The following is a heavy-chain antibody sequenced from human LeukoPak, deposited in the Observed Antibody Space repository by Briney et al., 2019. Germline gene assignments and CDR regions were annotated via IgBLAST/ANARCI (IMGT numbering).Heavy chain of an antibody. CDR2: ISSGSRTI. CDR1: AFTFSNHW. V-gene: IGHV3-48*01. J-gene: IGHJ4*02. CDR3: ARESITGHRDFDY. Sequence: PGGSLRLSCAASAFTFSNHWMHWVRQAPGKGLEWVSYISSGSRTIYYADSVKGRFTMSRDNAKNSLYLQMNSLRAEDTAVYYCARESITGHRDFDYWGQGTLVTVSS. D-gene: IGHD1-20*01.